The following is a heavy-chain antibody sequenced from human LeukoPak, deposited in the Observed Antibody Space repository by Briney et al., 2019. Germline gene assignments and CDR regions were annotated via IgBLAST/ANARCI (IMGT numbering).Heavy chain of an antibody. D-gene: IGHD3-22*01. CDR2: ISGYSDNT. CDR3: TRGSIAYYYMDV. V-gene: IGHV1-18*01. Sequence: ASVKVSSKTSGYTFTSYGIIWVRQAPGQGLEWMGWISGYSDNTKYTQKLQGRVTMTTDTSTSTAYMELRSLRSDDTAVYYCTRGSIAYYYMDVWAKGPRSPSP. CDR1: GYTFTSYG. J-gene: IGHJ6*03.